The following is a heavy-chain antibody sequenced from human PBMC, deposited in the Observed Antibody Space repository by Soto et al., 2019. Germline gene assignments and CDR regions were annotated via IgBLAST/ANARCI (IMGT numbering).Heavy chain of an antibody. CDR1: GFTFSIYT. CDR2: ISGSGGSP. V-gene: IGHV3-23*01. CDR3: TKARCSGDSCYVPDY. Sequence: PGGSLRLSCAASGFTFSIYTMAWVRQAPGKGLEWVSSISGSGGSPNYADSVQGRFTISRDNSKNTFFLQMNSLRTEDTATYYCTKARCSGDSCYVPDYWGHGILVTV. J-gene: IGHJ4*01. D-gene: IGHD2-21*01.